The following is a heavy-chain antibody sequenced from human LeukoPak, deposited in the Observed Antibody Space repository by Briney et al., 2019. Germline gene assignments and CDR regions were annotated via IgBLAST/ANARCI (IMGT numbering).Heavy chain of an antibody. J-gene: IGHJ4*02. Sequence: ASVKVSCKTSGYTFTNGYMHWVRQAPGQGLEWMGVINPGDGTTKYAQTFQGRVTMTRDTSTSTIYMELSSLRSDDTAVYYCSRVGERVFDYWGQGTLVTVSS. D-gene: IGHD3-10*01. CDR1: GYTFTNGY. CDR2: INPGDGTT. CDR3: SRVGERVFDY. V-gene: IGHV1-46*03.